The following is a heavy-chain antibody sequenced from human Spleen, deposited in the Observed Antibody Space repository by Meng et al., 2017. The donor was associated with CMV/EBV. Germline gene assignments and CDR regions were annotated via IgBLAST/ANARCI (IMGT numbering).Heavy chain of an antibody. J-gene: IGHJ4*02. CDR1: SKYA. Sequence: SKYAMSWGRQAPEKRLEWVSSISGRGTLTYYADSVKGQFTIYGDNSRNTLYLRMTSLRAEETAVYYCGKDMGYWRQGTLVTVSS. V-gene: IGHV3-23*01. D-gene: IGHD3-10*01. CDR3: GKDMGY. CDR2: ISGRGTLT.